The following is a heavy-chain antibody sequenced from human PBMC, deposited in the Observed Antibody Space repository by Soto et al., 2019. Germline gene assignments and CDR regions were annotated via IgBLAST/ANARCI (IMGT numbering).Heavy chain of an antibody. CDR2: INSDGSSS. CDR1: GFTFSNYW. J-gene: IGHJ4*02. D-gene: IGHD3-22*01. Sequence: GGSLRLSCAASGFTFSNYWMHWVRQGPGKGLVWVSRINSDGSSSTYADSVKGRFTISRDNAKNSLYLQMNSLRAEDTAVYYCVRENRYDNSGYYYQGFDDWGQGTLVTVSS. V-gene: IGHV3-74*01. CDR3: VRENRYDNSGYYYQGFDD.